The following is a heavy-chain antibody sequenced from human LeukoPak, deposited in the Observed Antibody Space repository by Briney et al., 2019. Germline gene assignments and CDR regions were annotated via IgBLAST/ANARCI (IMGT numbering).Heavy chain of an antibody. Sequence: KSGGSLRLSCAASGFTFSSYSMNWVRQAPGKGLEWVSSISSSSSYIYYADSVKGRFTISRDNAKNSLYLQMNSLRAEDTAVYYCATVASGGDCYRYWGQGTLVTVSS. CDR3: ATVASGGDCYRY. V-gene: IGHV3-21*01. J-gene: IGHJ4*02. D-gene: IGHD2-21*01. CDR2: ISSSSSYI. CDR1: GFTFSSYS.